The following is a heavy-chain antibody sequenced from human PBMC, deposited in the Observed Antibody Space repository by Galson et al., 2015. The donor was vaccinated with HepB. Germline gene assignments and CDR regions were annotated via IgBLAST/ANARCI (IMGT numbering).Heavy chain of an antibody. CDR2: VYYTVDT. CDR1: GDSVSRGSYY. V-gene: IGHV4-39*07. Sequence: ETLSLTCSVSGDSVSRGSYYWGWIRQAPGKGLEWIGSVYYTVDTYYNPPLTTRATVSMDTSKYQFSLKLRSVTAADTAVYLCARYDRAGYNSYPFAYWGQGTLVTVSS. CDR3: ARYDRAGYNSYPFAY. J-gene: IGHJ4*02. D-gene: IGHD5-24*01.